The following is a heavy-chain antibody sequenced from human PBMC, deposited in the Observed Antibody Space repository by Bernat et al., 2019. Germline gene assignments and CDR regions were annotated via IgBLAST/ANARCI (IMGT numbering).Heavy chain of an antibody. CDR1: GSTFSRYS. Sequence: EMQVVESGGGLVQPGGSLRLSCSASGSTFSRYSMHWVRQAPGGGLEYVSAIGPTGGTYYADSVKGRFTISSDNSKNTLYLQMTSLRPEDTAVYYCVKDLHTALFYWGQGTQVTVSS. J-gene: IGHJ4*02. D-gene: IGHD5-18*01. V-gene: IGHV3-64D*08. CDR2: IGPTGGT. CDR3: VKDLHTALFY.